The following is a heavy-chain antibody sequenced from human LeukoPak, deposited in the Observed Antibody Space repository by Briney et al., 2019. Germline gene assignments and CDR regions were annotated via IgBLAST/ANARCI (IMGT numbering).Heavy chain of an antibody. V-gene: IGHV1-69*06. CDR1: GGTFSSYA. CDR3: ARGTIWFGDLWDI. CDR2: IIPIFGTA. Sequence: SVKVSCKASGGTFSSYAISWVRQAPGQGLEWMGGIIPIFGTANYAQKFQGRVTITADKSTSTAYMELSSLRSEDTAVYYCARGTIWFGDLWDIWGQGTMVTVSS. J-gene: IGHJ3*02. D-gene: IGHD3-10*01.